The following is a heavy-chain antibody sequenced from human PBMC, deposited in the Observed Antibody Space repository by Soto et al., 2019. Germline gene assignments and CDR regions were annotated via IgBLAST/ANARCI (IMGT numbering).Heavy chain of an antibody. CDR1: GYTFTSYD. V-gene: IGHV1-8*01. Sequence: ASVKVSCKASGYTFTSYDINWVRQATGQGLEWMGWMNPNSGNTGYAQKFQGRVTMTRNTSISTAYMELSSLRSEDTAVYYCARAGGYYDFWSGYGMDVWGKGTTVTVSS. CDR3: ARAGGYYDFWSGYGMDV. CDR2: MNPNSGNT. D-gene: IGHD3-3*01. J-gene: IGHJ6*04.